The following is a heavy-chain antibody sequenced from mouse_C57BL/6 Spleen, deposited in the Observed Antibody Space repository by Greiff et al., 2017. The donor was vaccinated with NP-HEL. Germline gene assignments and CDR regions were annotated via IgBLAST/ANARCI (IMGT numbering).Heavy chain of an antibody. J-gene: IGHJ1*03. V-gene: IGHV14-2*01. D-gene: IGHD2-3*01. CDR3: ARGLLPSYWYVDV. Sequence: LVESGAELVKPGASVKLSCTASGFNIKDYYMHWVKQRTEQGLEWIGRIDPEDGETKYAPKFQGKATITADTSSNTAYLQLSSLTSEDTAVYYCARGLLPSYWYVDVWGTGTTVTVSS. CDR2: IDPEDGET. CDR1: GFNIKDYY.